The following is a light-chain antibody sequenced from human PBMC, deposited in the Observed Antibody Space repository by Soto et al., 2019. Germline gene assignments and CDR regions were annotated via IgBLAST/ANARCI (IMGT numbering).Light chain of an antibody. CDR3: QQYGSPPIT. J-gene: IGKJ5*01. CDR1: QSVSSSY. CDR2: GAS. V-gene: IGKV3-20*01. Sequence: EIMLKQSPGTLSLSPGERATLSCRASQSVSSSYLAWYQQKPGQAPRLLIYGASSRATGIPDRFSGSGSGTDFTLTISRLEPEDFAVYYCQQYGSPPITFGQGTRLEIK.